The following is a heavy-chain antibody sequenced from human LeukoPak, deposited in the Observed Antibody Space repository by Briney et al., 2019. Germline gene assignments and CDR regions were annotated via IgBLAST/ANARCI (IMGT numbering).Heavy chain of an antibody. D-gene: IGHD2-2*01. V-gene: IGHV1-69*05. CDR1: GGTFSSYA. CDR2: IIPIFGTA. J-gene: IGHJ4*02. CDR3: ARDKWRKLGYCSSTSCYILDY. Sequence: SVKVSCKASGGTFSSYAISWVRQAPGQGLEWMGRIIPIFGTANYAQKFQGRVTITTDESTSTAYMELSSLRSEDTAVYYCARDKWRKLGYCSSTSCYILDYWGQGTLVTVSS.